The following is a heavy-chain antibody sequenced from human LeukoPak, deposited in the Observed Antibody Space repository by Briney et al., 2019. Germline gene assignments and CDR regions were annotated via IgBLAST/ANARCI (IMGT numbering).Heavy chain of an antibody. Sequence: PSETLSLTCSVSGGSISSSSYYWGWIRQPPGKGLEWIGTIYYSGSTFYKPSLTSRVTISGDTSKNQFSLKLSSVTAADTAVYYSARIHPANWNPFNWFDPWGQGTLVTVSS. V-gene: IGHV4-39*01. CDR2: IYYSGST. J-gene: IGHJ5*02. CDR3: ARIHPANWNPFNWFDP. CDR1: GGSISSSSYY. D-gene: IGHD1-1*01.